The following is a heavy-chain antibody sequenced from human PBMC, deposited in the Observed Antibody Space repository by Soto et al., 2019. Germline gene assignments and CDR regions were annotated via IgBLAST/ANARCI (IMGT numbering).Heavy chain of an antibody. D-gene: IGHD2-2*01. CDR1: GFTFSSYA. CDR3: AKDRGYCSSTSCYFDY. Sequence: EVQLLESGGGLVQPGGSLRLSCAASGFTFSSYAMSWVRQAPGKGLEWVSAISGSGGSTYYADSVKGRFTISRDNSKNTLYLQMNSLRAEDTAVYYCAKDRGYCSSTSCYFDYWGQGTLVTVSS. V-gene: IGHV3-23*01. J-gene: IGHJ4*02. CDR2: ISGSGGST.